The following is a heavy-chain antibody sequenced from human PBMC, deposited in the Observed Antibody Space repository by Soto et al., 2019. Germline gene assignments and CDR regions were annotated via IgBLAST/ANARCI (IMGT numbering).Heavy chain of an antibody. D-gene: IGHD3-22*01. CDR1: GYTFTDYY. Sequence: GASVKVSCKASGYTFTDYYMHWVRQAPGQGLEWMGRINPNSGDTSFAPKFQGRVTMTRDTSITTAYMELRRLRSDDTAVYYCARDWYYYDSSGHSKPVWYYYYGMDVWGQGTTVTVSS. CDR2: INPNSGDT. CDR3: ARDWYYYDSSGHSKPVWYYYYGMDV. J-gene: IGHJ6*02. V-gene: IGHV1-2*06.